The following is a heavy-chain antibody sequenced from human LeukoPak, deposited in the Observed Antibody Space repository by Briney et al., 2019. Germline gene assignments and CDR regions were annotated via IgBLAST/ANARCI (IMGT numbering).Heavy chain of an antibody. D-gene: IGHD2-2*03. V-gene: IGHV3-30*02. CDR1: GFTFSSYG. CDR3: AKDLRPGGYCSSTSCAVDY. Sequence: PGGSLRLSCAASGFTFSSYGMHWVRQAPGKGLEWVAFIRYDGSNKYYADSVKGRFTISRDNSKNTLYLQMNSLRAEDTAVYYCAKDLRPGGYCSSTSCAVDYWGQGTLVTVSS. J-gene: IGHJ4*02. CDR2: IRYDGSNK.